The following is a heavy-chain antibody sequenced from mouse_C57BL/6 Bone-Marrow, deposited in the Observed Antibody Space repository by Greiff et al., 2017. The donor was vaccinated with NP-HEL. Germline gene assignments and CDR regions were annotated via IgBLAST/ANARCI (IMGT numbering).Heavy chain of an antibody. D-gene: IGHD1-1*01. CDR1: GYTFTSYW. CDR2: IYPGSGST. J-gene: IGHJ4*01. Sequence: QVQLQQPGAELVKPGASVKMPCKASGYTFTSYWITWVKQRPGQGLEWIGDIYPGSGSTNYNEKFKSKATLTVDTSSSTAYMQLSSLTSEDSAVYYCARGDYYYGSSYYYAMDYWGQGTSVTVSS. CDR3: ARGDYYYGSSYYYAMDY. V-gene: IGHV1-55*01.